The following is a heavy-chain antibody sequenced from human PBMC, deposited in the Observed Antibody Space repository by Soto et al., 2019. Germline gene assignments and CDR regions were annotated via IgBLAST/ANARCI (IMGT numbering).Heavy chain of an antibody. CDR3: ARDMHAGFTHYFDP. CDR1: GCSLDSEDYY. J-gene: IGHJ5*02. D-gene: IGHD1-26*01. V-gene: IGHV4-61*08. Sequence: SETRSRTSPFSGCSLDSEDYYWIWLLPFPGKGLEWIAYTAYTGNTNYNPSLKSRVTISIDTTKNQLSLKLTSMTAADTAVYYCARDMHAGFTHYFDPWGQGTLVTGSA. CDR2: TAYTGNT.